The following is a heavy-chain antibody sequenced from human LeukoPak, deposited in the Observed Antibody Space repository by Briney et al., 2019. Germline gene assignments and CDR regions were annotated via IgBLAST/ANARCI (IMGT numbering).Heavy chain of an antibody. V-gene: IGHV4-30-2*01. CDR1: GGSISSGGYS. CDR3: ARGPQLGYFDY. J-gene: IGHJ4*02. Sequence: SETLSLTCAVSGGSISSGGYSWSWLRQPPGKGLEWIGYIYHSGSTYYNPSLKSRVTISVDRSKHQFSLKLSSVTAADTAVYYCARGPQLGYFDYWGQGTLVTVSS. D-gene: IGHD6-13*01. CDR2: IYHSGST.